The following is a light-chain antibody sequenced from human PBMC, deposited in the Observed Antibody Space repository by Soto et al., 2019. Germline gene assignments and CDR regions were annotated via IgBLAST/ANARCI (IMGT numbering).Light chain of an antibody. Sequence: DIQLTQSPSFLSASVGDRVTITCRASQGISNYLAWYLQKPGKAPKLLISGASTLQSGVPSRFSGSGSGTDFTLTISSLQPEDFATYYCQQANSFPLTFGGGTKVDIK. V-gene: IGKV1-9*01. CDR2: GAS. CDR3: QQANSFPLT. J-gene: IGKJ4*01. CDR1: QGISNY.